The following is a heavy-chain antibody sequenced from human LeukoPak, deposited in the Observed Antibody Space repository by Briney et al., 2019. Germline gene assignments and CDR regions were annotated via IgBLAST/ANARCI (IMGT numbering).Heavy chain of an antibody. CDR1: GFTVTSNY. Sequence: PGGSLRLSCAASGFTVTSNYMSWVRQAPGKGLEWVSVIYRGGITYHADSVKGRFTISRDNSKNTLYLQMNSLRTEDTAVYYCASIVPTTITNWFDPWGQGTLVTVSS. J-gene: IGHJ5*02. CDR3: ASIVPTTITNWFDP. CDR2: IYRGGIT. D-gene: IGHD3-3*01. V-gene: IGHV3-53*01.